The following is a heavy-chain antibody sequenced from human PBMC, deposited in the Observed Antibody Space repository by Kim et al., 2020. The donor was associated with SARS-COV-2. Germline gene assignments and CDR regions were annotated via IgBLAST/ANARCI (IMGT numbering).Heavy chain of an antibody. CDR1: GGSFSGYY. CDR3: ARGRPGQQLVSYYYYYGMDV. CDR2: INHSGST. J-gene: IGHJ6*02. V-gene: IGHV4-34*01. Sequence: SETLSLTCAVYGGSFSGYYWSWIRQPPGKGLEWIGEINHSGSTNYNPSLKSRVTISVDTSKNQFSLKLSSVTAADTAVYYCARGRPGQQLVSYYYYYGMDVWGQGTTVTVSS. D-gene: IGHD6-6*01.